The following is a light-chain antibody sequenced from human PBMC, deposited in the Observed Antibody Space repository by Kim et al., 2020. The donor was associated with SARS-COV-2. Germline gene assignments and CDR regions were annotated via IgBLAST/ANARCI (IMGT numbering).Light chain of an antibody. CDR1: SLRFYY. J-gene: IGLJ2*01. CDR2: DKN. V-gene: IGLV3-19*01. CDR3: GSRDSDNHLGL. Sequence: ALGQTVRITGQGDSLRFYYASWYQQKPGQAPMLIVYDKNNRPSGIPDRFSGSTSGSTASLTITGAQAEDEADYYCGSRDSDNHLGLFGGGTKLTVL.